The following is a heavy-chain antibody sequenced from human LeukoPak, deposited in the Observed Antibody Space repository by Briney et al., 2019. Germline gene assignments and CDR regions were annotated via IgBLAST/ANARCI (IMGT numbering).Heavy chain of an antibody. CDR1: GFTFSSYA. Sequence: GGSLRLSCAASGFTFSSYAMTWVRQAPGKGLEWISLISASGGSTYYADSVRGRFTPSRDNSKNTLYLQMNSLRAEDTAVYFCAKYSGSYYYPPNWDSWGQGTLVTVSS. J-gene: IGHJ4*02. CDR3: AKYSGSYYYPPNWDS. V-gene: IGHV3-23*01. CDR2: ISASGGST. D-gene: IGHD1-26*01.